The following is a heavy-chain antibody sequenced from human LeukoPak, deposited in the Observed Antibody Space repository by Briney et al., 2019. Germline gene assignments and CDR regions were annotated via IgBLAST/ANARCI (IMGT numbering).Heavy chain of an antibody. Sequence: ASVKVSCKASGYTFTGYYMHWVRQAPGQGLEWMGWINPNSGGTNYAQKFQGRVTMTRDTSISTAYMELSRLRSDDTAVYYCARDSPGIAAAGHDYWGQGTLVIVSS. CDR2: INPNSGGT. CDR3: ARDSPGIAAAGHDY. J-gene: IGHJ4*02. V-gene: IGHV1-2*02. CDR1: GYTFTGYY. D-gene: IGHD6-13*01.